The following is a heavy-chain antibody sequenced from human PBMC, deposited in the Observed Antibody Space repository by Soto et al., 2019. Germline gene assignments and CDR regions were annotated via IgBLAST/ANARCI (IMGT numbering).Heavy chain of an antibody. CDR2: IVVGSGNT. J-gene: IGHJ4*02. CDR3: AETTYYYDSSGYYDY. CDR1: GFTFTSSA. V-gene: IGHV1-58*01. D-gene: IGHD3-22*01. Sequence: VSCKASGFTFTSSAVQWVRQARGQRLEWIGWIVVGSGNTNYAQKFQERVTITRDMSTSTAYMELSSLRSEDTAVYYCAETTYYYDSSGYYDYWGQGTLVTVSS.